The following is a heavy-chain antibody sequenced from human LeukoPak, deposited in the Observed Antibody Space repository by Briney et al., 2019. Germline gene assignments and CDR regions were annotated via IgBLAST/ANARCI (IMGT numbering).Heavy chain of an antibody. CDR3: AKDPRRYSRTGGYFEY. V-gene: IGHV3-30*18. Sequence: GGSLRLSCAASGFTFSSYVMHWVRQAPGKGLEWVALISYDGSNKYYADSVKGRFTISRDNSKNTLYLQVNSLRAEDTAVYYCAKDPRRYSRTGGYFEYWGQGTLVTVSS. J-gene: IGHJ4*02. CDR1: GFTFSSYV. CDR2: ISYDGSNK. D-gene: IGHD6-13*01.